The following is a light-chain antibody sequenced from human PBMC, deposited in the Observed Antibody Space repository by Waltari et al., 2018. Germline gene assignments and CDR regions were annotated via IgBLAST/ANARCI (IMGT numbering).Light chain of an antibody. Sequence: QSALTQPAPVSGSPGQSTTPSCTGPTTDVVAYNFVSWYQQHPGEVPKLLIYEVNNRPSGVSDRFSGSRSGNTASLTISGLLAEDEADYYCCSHSSSSTLVLFGGGTKVTVL. J-gene: IGLJ3*02. CDR1: TTDVVAYNF. CDR2: EVN. V-gene: IGLV2-14*01. CDR3: CSHSSSSTLVL.